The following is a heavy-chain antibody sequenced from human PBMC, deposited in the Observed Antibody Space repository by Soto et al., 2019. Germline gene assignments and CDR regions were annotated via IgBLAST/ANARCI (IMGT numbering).Heavy chain of an antibody. CDR3: VRHPPRPSAFVTYGIDV. J-gene: IGHJ6*02. CDR2: IYPGDSST. CDR1: EFIFDGYW. Sequence: GESLKIPFKGPEFIFDGYWIDWVRQIPGKGLGWVGLIYPGDSSTRYNPSLQGHVSISVDNSISTAYLQWSSLTASDTATYYCVRHPPRPSAFVTYGIDVWGHGTPVTVSS. V-gene: IGHV5-51*01. D-gene: IGHD5-18*01.